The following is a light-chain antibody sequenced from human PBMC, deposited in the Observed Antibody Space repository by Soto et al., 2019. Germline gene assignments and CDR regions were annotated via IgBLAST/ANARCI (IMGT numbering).Light chain of an antibody. V-gene: IGKV3-15*01. CDR3: QQYNNWPLT. CDR1: QSVSSN. CDR2: GAS. J-gene: IGKJ4*01. Sequence: EIVMTQSPAILSVSPGEIATLSCRASQSVSSNLAWYQQKPGQAPRILIYGASTRATGIPDSFSGSGSGTECTHTISSLQSEDFAVYYCQQYNNWPLTFGGGTKVEIK.